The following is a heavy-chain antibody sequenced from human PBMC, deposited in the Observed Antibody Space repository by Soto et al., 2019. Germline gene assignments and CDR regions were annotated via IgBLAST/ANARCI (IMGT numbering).Heavy chain of an antibody. CDR1: GFTFSSYA. J-gene: IGHJ4*02. CDR2: ISGSGGST. Sequence: GGSLRLSCAASGFTFSSYAMSWVRQAPGKGPEWVSAISGSGGSTYYADSVKGRFTIPRDNSKNTLYLQMNSLRAEDTAVYYCAKDSAMEGFDYWGQGTLVTVSS. V-gene: IGHV3-23*01. CDR3: AKDSAMEGFDY. D-gene: IGHD2-2*01.